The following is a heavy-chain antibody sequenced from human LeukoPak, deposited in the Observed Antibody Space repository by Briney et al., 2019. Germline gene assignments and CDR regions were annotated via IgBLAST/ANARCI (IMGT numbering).Heavy chain of an antibody. J-gene: IGHJ4*02. CDR3: ASIYFYGSGSYFGY. D-gene: IGHD3-10*01. V-gene: IGHV4-59*01. Sequence: PSETLSLTCTVSGGSISSYYWSWIRQPPGKGLEWIGIIYYSGSTKNNPSLKSRVTISVDTSKNQFSLKLSSVTAADTAVYYCASIYFYGSGSYFGYWGQGTLVTVSS. CDR1: GGSISSYY. CDR2: IYYSGST.